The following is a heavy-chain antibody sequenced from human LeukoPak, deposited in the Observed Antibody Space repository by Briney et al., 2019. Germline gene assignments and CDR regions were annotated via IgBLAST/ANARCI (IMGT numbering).Heavy chain of an antibody. CDR3: ARDARISYYFNSGSYYFPDY. CDR2: ISFDGNDK. J-gene: IGHJ4*02. D-gene: IGHD3-10*01. CDR1: GFTFSSYA. V-gene: IGHV3-30*04. Sequence: PGRSLRLSCAAAGFTFSSYAMHWVRQAPGKGLEWVAVISFDGNDKFYADSVKGRFTISRDNSRNTLYLQMNSLRAEDTAVYYCARDARISYYFNSGSYYFPDYWGQGTLVTVSS.